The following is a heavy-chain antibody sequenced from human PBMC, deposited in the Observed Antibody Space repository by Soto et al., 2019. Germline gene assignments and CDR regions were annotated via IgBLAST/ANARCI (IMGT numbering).Heavy chain of an antibody. Sequence: GGSLRLSCAASGFTVNSYYMTWVRQAPGKGLEWVSLIDSGGLTYYADSVRGRFSVSRDNSKNTLYLHMDSLRAEDTAVYYCARGRDTRSIFDYWGQGALVTVSS. J-gene: IGHJ4*02. V-gene: IGHV3-53*01. CDR2: IDSGGLT. CDR3: ARGRDTRSIFDY. D-gene: IGHD5-18*01. CDR1: GFTVNSYY.